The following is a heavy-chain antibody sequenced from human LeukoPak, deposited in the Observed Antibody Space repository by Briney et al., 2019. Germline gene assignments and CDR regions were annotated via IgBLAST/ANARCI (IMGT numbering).Heavy chain of an antibody. CDR1: GFTFSSYW. CDR2: INSDGSDI. V-gene: IGHV3-74*01. D-gene: IGHD3-9*01. Sequence: GGSLRLSCVASGFTFSSYWMHWVRQAPGKGLVWVSRINSDGSDISYGDSVKGRFTVSRDNAKNTLYLQMNSLRAEDTAVYYCASPLGPQYSDILPAWGQGTLVTVSS. CDR3: ASPLGPQYSDILPA. J-gene: IGHJ5*02.